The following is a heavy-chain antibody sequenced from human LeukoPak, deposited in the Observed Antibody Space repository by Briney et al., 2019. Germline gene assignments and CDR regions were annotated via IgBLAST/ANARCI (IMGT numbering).Heavy chain of an antibody. CDR1: GFTFSSYA. D-gene: IGHD3-3*01. Sequence: GGSLRLSCAASGFTFSSYAMSWVRQAPGKGLEWVSGISDSGGSTYYPDSVKGRFTISRDNSKNTLYLQMNSLRAEDTAVYYCAKGLEWLRSFDYWGQGTLVTVSS. V-gene: IGHV3-23*01. CDR2: ISDSGGST. CDR3: AKGLEWLRSFDY. J-gene: IGHJ4*02.